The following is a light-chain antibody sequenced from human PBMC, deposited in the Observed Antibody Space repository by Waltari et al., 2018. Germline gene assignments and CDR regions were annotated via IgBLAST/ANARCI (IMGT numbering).Light chain of an antibody. CDR2: DGN. CDR3: CSYAGSSTLV. V-gene: IGLV2-23*01. J-gene: IGLJ2*01. CDR1: SGDGGGHSY. Sequence: QSALTQPASWSGSPGQSITIPCTGSSGDGGGHSYVSWYQQYPGEAPKLIIYDGNKRPSGVSNRFSASKSGNTASLTISGLQAEDEADYYCCSYAGSSTLVFGVGTKLTVL.